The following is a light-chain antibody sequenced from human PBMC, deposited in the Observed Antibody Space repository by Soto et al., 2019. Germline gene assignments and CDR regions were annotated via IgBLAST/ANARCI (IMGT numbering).Light chain of an antibody. J-gene: IGKJ5*01. CDR2: DAS. Sequence: GDRVTLTCRASQSISSWLAWYQQKPGKAPKLLIYDASSLESGVPSRFSGSGSGTDFTLTISSLQAEDVAVYYCQQYYSTPITFGQGTRLEIK. CDR1: QSISSW. CDR3: QQYYSTPIT. V-gene: IGKV1-5*01.